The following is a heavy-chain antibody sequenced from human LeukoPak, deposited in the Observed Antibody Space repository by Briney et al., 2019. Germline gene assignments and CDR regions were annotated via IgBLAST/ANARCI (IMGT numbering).Heavy chain of an antibody. CDR1: GGSISSSNYY. D-gene: IGHD3-10*01. CDR2: IYTSEST. CDR3: AREDSGSYYNFYYFYMDV. J-gene: IGHJ6*03. V-gene: IGHV4-61*02. Sequence: PSQTLSLTCSVSGGSISSSNYYWSWIRQPAGKGLEWIGRIYTSESTNYNPSLKSRVTISVDTSRNQFYLSLSSVTAADTAVYYCAREDSGSYYNFYYFYMDVWGKGTTVTISS.